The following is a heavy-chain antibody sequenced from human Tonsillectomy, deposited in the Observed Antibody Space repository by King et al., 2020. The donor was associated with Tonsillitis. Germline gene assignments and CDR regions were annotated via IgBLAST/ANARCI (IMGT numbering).Heavy chain of an antibody. J-gene: IGHJ4*02. CDR2: ISSSSSYT. CDR3: ARRSGYSSGWYFDY. Sequence: VQLVESGGGLVKPGGSLRPSCAASGFTFSDYYMSWIRQAPGKGLEWVSYISSSSSYTNYADSVKGRFTISRANAKNSLYLQMNSLRAEDTAVYYCARRSGYSSGWYFDYWGQGTLVTVSS. D-gene: IGHD6-19*01. V-gene: IGHV3-11*05. CDR1: GFTFSDYY.